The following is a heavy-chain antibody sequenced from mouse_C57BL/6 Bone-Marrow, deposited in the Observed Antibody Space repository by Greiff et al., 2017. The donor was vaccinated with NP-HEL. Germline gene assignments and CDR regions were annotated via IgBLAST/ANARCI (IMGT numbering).Heavy chain of an antibody. V-gene: IGHV2-9-1*01. Sequence: QVQLQQSGPGLVAPSQSLSITCTVSGFSLTSYAISWVRQPPGKGLEWLGVICPGGGTTYNSALKSRMCIRKDNTKSQVVLKMNSLQTDDTARYYYARKGDDLDYWGQGTTLTVSS. CDR1: GFSLTSYA. J-gene: IGHJ2*01. CDR2: ICPGGGT. CDR3: ARKGDDLDY. D-gene: IGHD2-3*01.